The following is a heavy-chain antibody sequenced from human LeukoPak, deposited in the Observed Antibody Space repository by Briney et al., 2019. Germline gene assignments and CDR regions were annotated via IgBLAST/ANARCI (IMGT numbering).Heavy chain of an antibody. CDR1: GFTFDNYA. CDR2: ISGTGDNT. D-gene: IGHD5-12*01. CDR3: ARGYSGDDDFFY. J-gene: IGHJ4*02. Sequence: GGSLRLSCTASGFTFDNYAMRWVRQAPGKGLEWVSYISGTGDNTQYADSVKGRFTISRDNSKNTVSLQINNLRAEDTAVYYCARGYSGDDDFFYWGQGTLVTVSS. V-gene: IGHV3-23*01.